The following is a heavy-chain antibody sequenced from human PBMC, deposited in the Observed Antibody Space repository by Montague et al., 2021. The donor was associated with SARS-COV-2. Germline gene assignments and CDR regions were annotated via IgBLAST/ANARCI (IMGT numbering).Heavy chain of an antibody. Sequence: SLRLSCAASGFTFSQYDMHWVGQVTGKGLEWVSGIGKAGDTHYPGTVKGRFTISREDAKNSLYLQMNSLRAGDTAVYYCGRGVRYFGSGGWSFYYYGVDVWGQGTTVTVSS. CDR3: GRGVRYFGSGGWSFYYYGVDV. V-gene: IGHV3-13*01. J-gene: IGHJ6*02. D-gene: IGHD3-10*01. CDR1: GFTFSQYD. CDR2: IGKAGDT.